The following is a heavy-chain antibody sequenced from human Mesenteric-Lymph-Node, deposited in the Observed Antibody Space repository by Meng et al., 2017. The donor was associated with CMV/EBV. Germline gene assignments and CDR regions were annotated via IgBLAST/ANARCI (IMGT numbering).Heavy chain of an antibody. Sequence: SLKISCAASGFTFDDYAMHWVRQAPGKGLEWVSGISWNSGSIGYADSVKGRFTISRDNAKNSLYLQMNSLRVEDTALYYCARRGTTGYYFDSWGQGTLVTVSS. D-gene: IGHD2-8*02. V-gene: IGHV3-9*01. CDR2: ISWNSGSI. J-gene: IGHJ4*02. CDR3: ARRGTTGYYFDS. CDR1: GFTFDDYA.